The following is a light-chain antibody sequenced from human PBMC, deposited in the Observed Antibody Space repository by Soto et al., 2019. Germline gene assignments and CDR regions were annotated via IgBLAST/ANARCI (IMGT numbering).Light chain of an antibody. J-gene: IGKJ1*01. CDR3: QQYHIWPSWT. V-gene: IGKV3-20*01. CDR1: QSVNAGR. Sequence: ETVLTQSPDNLSLSPGERATLFCRAIQSVNAGRLAWYQQKPGQAPRLLIYGASSRATGIPDRFSGGGSGTDFTLTISSLQSEDFAVYFCQQYHIWPSWTFGQGTKVDIK. CDR2: GAS.